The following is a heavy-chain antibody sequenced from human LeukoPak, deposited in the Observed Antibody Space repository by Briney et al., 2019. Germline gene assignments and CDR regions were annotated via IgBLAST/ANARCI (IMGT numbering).Heavy chain of an antibody. CDR3: ARMFSGTYGGIDY. Sequence: SETLSLTCTVSGGSISSYYWSWIRKPAGEGLEWIGRVYSTGGTNYNPSLKSRVTMSVDTPKNQFSLKLTSVTAADTGVYYCARMFSGTYGGIDYWGQGTLVTVSS. D-gene: IGHD1-26*01. CDR1: GGSISSYY. V-gene: IGHV4-4*07. J-gene: IGHJ4*02. CDR2: VYSTGGT.